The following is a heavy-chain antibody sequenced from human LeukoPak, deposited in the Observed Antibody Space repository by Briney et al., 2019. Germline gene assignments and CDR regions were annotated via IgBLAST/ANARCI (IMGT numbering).Heavy chain of an antibody. D-gene: IGHD3-10*01. Sequence: GGSLRLSCAASGFTFSSYARNWVRQAPVKGLGWVSAISGSGGSTYYADSVKGRFTISRDNSKNTLYLQMKSLRADDTAVYYCAKDDGSGTTDYWGQGTLVTVSS. CDR3: AKDDGSGTTDY. CDR2: ISGSGGST. J-gene: IGHJ4*02. V-gene: IGHV3-23*01. CDR1: GFTFSSYA.